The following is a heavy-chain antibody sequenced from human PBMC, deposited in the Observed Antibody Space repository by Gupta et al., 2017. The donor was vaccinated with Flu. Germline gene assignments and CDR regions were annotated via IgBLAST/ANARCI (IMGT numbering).Heavy chain of an antibody. J-gene: IGHJ6*02. V-gene: IGHV4-4*07. CDR1: GGSISNYY. CDR2: IYSSGST. Sequence: QVQLQESGPGLVKPSGTLSLTCSVPGGSISNYYWCWIRQPAGEGLEWIGHIYSSGSTNYNPSLNGRVTMSVDTSKNQFSLNLDSVTAADTAVYYCARGGTGDGMDVWGQGITVTVSS. CDR3: ARGGTGDGMDV. D-gene: IGHD2-8*02.